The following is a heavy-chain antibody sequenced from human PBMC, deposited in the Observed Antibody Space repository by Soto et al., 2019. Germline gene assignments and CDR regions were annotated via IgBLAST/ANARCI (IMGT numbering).Heavy chain of an antibody. CDR2: ISSSGSTI. CDR3: AAETGYYCSGGSCEPPAGFDY. Sequence: GGSLRLSCAASGFTFSDYYMSWIRQAPGKGLEWVSYISSSGSTIYYADSVKGRFTISRDNAKNSLYLQMNSLRAEDTAVYYCAAETGYYCSGGSCEPPAGFDYWGQGTLVTVSS. V-gene: IGHV3-11*01. D-gene: IGHD2-15*01. CDR1: GFTFSDYY. J-gene: IGHJ4*02.